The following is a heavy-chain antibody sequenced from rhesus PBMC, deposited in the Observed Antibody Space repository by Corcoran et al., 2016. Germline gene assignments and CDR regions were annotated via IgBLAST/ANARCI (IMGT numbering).Heavy chain of an antibody. Sequence: QLQESGPGLVKPSETLSLTCAVSGGSISSNFWGWIRQPPGKGREWIGRIFGSYGTPAYSPSLKSRVTISIDTSTAQFSLKVNAVTAADTAVYYCARGSNLSGLDFWGQGVAVTVSS. CDR2: IFGSYGTP. D-gene: IGHD4-23*01. V-gene: IGHV4-160*01. CDR3: ARGSNLSGLDF. J-gene: IGHJ6*01. CDR1: GGSISSNF.